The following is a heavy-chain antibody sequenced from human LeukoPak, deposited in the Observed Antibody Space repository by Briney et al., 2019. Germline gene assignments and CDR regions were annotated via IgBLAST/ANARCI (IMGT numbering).Heavy chain of an antibody. CDR2: INGGGSPI. V-gene: IGHV3-48*01. CDR3: AREFGS. Sequence: GGSLRLSCAASGFTFSRDSMNWVRQAPGKGLEWVSYINGGGSPIYYADSVRGRFTISRDNVKNSLYLQMNSLRAEDTAVYYCAREFGSWGQGTLVTVSS. J-gene: IGHJ4*02. CDR1: GFTFSRDS.